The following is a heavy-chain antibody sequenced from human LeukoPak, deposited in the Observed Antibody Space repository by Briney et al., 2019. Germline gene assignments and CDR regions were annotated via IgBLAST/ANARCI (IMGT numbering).Heavy chain of an antibody. J-gene: IGHJ6*03. Sequence: SETLSLTCAVYGGSFSGYYWSWIRQPPGKGLEWIGEINHSGSTNYNPSLKSRVTISVDTSKSQFSPKLSSVTAADTAVYYCARGYCSGGSCYSYYYYNYMDVWGKGTTVTVSS. V-gene: IGHV4-34*01. CDR2: INHSGST. D-gene: IGHD2-15*01. CDR3: ARGYCSGGSCYSYYYYNYMDV. CDR1: GGSFSGYY.